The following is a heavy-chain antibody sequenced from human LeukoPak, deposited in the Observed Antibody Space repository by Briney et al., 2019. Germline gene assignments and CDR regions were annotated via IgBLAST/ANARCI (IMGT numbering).Heavy chain of an antibody. V-gene: IGHV3-66*03. CDR1: GFTVSNNY. CDR2: IYSRGST. Sequence: GGSLRLSCAASGFTVSNNYMRWVRQAPGKGLEWVSSIYSRGSTPYVDSMQGRFSISRDNSKNTLFLQMNTLRVEDTAVYYCARDYYGAWGQGTLVTVSS. CDR3: ARDYYGA. J-gene: IGHJ5*02. D-gene: IGHD3-22*01.